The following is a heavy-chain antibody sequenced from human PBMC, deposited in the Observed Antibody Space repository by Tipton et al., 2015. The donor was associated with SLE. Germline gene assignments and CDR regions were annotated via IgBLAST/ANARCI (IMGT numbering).Heavy chain of an antibody. D-gene: IGHD3-16*01. V-gene: IGHV3-23*01. CDR2: ISGGGGST. CDR1: GFTFRSYA. Sequence: SLRVSCAAAGFTFRSYAMSWVRQAPGKGLEWISAISGGGGSTYYADAVTGRFTVSRDNSKNTLYLQMNSLTVEDTAVYYCASGWGANHHHSYLDSWGQGTLVTVSS. J-gene: IGHJ4*02. CDR3: ASGWGANHHHSYLDS.